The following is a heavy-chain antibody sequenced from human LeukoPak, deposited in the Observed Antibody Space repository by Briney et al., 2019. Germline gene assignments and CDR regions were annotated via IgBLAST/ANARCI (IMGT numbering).Heavy chain of an antibody. CDR2: IWYDGSNK. V-gene: IGHV3-33*01. Sequence: PGGSLRLSCAASGFTFSSYGMHWVRQAPGKGLEWVAVIWYDGSNKYYADSVKGRFTISRDNSKNTLYLQMNSLRAEDTAVYYCAGSGKDYYYYYGMDVWGQGTTVTVSS. J-gene: IGHJ6*02. CDR1: GFTFSSYG. D-gene: IGHD3-10*01. CDR3: AGSGKDYYYYYGMDV.